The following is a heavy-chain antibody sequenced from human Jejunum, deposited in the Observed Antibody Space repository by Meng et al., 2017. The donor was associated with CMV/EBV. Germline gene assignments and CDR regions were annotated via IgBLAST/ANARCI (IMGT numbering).Heavy chain of an antibody. CDR2: IYTSGST. CDR3: ARLSKDGWSTFDY. CDR1: GGSMISYY. J-gene: IGHJ4*02. Sequence: QVQLQESGPGLVEPSETLSLTCSGSGGSMISYYWSWIRQPAGKGLEWIGHIYTSGSTNYSPSLKSRVTMSLDTAKNQFSLKVSSVTAADTAVYYCARLSKDGWSTFDYWGQGTLVTVSS. V-gene: IGHV4-4*07. D-gene: IGHD6-19*01.